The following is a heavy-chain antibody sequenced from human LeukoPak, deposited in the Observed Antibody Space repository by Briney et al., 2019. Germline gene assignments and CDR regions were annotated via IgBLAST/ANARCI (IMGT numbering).Heavy chain of an antibody. CDR3: ARGFTLSWGVVTARGVYYFDY. CDR1: GGSXSGXX. D-gene: IGHD2-21*02. J-gene: IGHJ4*02. CDR2: XXXSGST. Sequence: GGSXSGXXXXWIXQPPGKXXXXXGEXXXSGSTNYNPSLKSRVTISVDTSKNEFSLKLSSVTAADTAVYYCARGFTLSWGVVTARGVYYFDYWGQGTLVTVSS. V-gene: IGHV4-34*01.